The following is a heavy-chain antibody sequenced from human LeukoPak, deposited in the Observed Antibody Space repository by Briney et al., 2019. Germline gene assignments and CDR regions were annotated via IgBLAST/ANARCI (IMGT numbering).Heavy chain of an antibody. V-gene: IGHV1-2*02. CDR2: ISPNSGGI. J-gene: IGHJ5*01. D-gene: IGHD2-15*01. Sequence: ASVKVSCKASGYTFTGNYMHWVRQAPGQGLEWMGWISPNSGGINYAQKFQGGVTMTRDTSISTAYMELSRLTSDDTAVYYCARARYCSGGSCSDWFDSWGPGTLVTVSS. CDR3: ARARYCSGGSCSDWFDS. CDR1: GYTFTGNY.